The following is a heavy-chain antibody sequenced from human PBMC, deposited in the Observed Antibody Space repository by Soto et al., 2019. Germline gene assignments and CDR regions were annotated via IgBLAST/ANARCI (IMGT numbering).Heavy chain of an antibody. D-gene: IGHD1-26*01. J-gene: IGHJ4*02. V-gene: IGHV3-30-3*01. Sequence: QVQLVESGGGVVQPGMSLRLSCAASGFIFSSYTMHWVRQAPGKGLEWVGVITYDGSNQYYADSVKGRFTISRDNSRNMLFLQMNSLRPDDTAVYYCARAPSGSYPEFDYWGQGTLVTVSS. CDR1: GFIFSSYT. CDR3: ARAPSGSYPEFDY. CDR2: ITYDGSNQ.